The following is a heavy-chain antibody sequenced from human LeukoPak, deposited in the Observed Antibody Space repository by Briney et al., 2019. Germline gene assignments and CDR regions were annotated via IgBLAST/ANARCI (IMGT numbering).Heavy chain of an antibody. CDR1: GGSISSGGFY. CDR2: SYTSGST. D-gene: IGHD3-3*01. Sequence: SQTLSLTCTVSGGSISSGGFYWNWIRQPAGKALEWIGRSYTSGSTDYNPSLKSRVTISVDTSKNQFSLKLSSVTAADTAVYYCARINYDSCSGYSTGGFDYWGQGTLVTVSS. CDR3: ARINYDSCSGYSTGGFDY. V-gene: IGHV4-61*02. J-gene: IGHJ4*02.